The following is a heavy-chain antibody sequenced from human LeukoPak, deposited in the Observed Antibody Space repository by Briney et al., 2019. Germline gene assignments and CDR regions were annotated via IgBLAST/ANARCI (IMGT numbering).Heavy chain of an antibody. CDR2: IYYSGST. V-gene: IGHV4-59*08. CDR3: ARGPAIFYYLDY. Sequence: SETLSLTCTVSGGSISNYYCNWIRQPPGKGLEWIGYIYYSGSTNYNPSLKSRVTISVDTSKNQFSLKLSSVTAADTTVYFCARGPAIFYYLDYWGQGALVIVSS. J-gene: IGHJ4*02. CDR1: GGSISNYY. D-gene: IGHD3-3*02.